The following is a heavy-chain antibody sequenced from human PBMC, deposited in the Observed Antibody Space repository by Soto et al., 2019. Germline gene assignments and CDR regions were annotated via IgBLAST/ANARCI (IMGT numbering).Heavy chain of an antibody. CDR2: IYPDDSDT. V-gene: IGHV5-51*01. CDR1: RYHFNGYW. Sequence: XESLKLSCQASRYHFNGYWIGLVRQMPGKGLEWMGIIYPDDSDTRYSPSFEGQVTISVDTSISTAYLQWKTLKASDTDIYYCVQTTTGDSWGQGTQVTVSS. CDR3: VQTTTGDS. D-gene: IGHD4-17*01. J-gene: IGHJ5*01.